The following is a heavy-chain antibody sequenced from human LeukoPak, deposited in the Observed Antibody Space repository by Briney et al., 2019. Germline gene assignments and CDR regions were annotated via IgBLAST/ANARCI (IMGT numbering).Heavy chain of an antibody. J-gene: IGHJ3*01. CDR1: KFTFSTYW. D-gene: IGHD6-19*01. CDR2: IISDGSTT. Sequence: GGSLRLSCAASKFTFSTYWMHWVRQAPGKGLVWVSRIISDGSTTSYADSVKGRFTISRDNAKNTLYLQMNSLRAEDTAVYYCAREDVDIAVAASGAFDVWGQGTMVTVSS. V-gene: IGHV3-74*01. CDR3: AREDVDIAVAASGAFDV.